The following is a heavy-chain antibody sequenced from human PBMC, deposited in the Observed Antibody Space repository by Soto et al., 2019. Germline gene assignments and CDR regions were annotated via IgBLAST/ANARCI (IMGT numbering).Heavy chain of an antibody. V-gene: IGHV1-46*01. D-gene: IGHD3-22*01. CDR1: GNSFTTYY. CDR3: AGLYHYDSSGYYDY. Sequence: ASVKVSCKASGNSFTTYYMHWVRQAPGQGLEWMGIINPSGGRTTDAQKFQGRVTMTRDTSTSTFHMELSSLTSEDTAVYYCAGLYHYDSSGYYDYWGQGTLVTVSS. J-gene: IGHJ4*02. CDR2: INPSGGRT.